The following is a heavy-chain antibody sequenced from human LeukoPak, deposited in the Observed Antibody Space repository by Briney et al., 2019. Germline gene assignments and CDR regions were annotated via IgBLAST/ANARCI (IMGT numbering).Heavy chain of an antibody. CDR3: AMSPSVCGSSTSCYLDY. J-gene: IGHJ4*02. V-gene: IGHV5-51*01. Sequence: GESLKISCQGSGYRFPGFYIHWVRQMPGKGLEWIGTIYPGNSDTKYRPSFQGQVTISADRSISTAYLQWSSLKASDTATYYCAMSPSVCGSSTSCYLDYWGQGTLVTVSS. CDR2: IYPGNSDT. D-gene: IGHD2-2*01. CDR1: GYRFPGFY.